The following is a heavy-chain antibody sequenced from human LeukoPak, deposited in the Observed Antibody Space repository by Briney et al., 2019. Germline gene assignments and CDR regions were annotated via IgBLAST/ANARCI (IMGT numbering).Heavy chain of an antibody. Sequence: PGRSLRLSCATSGFSFSSSWMHWVRQAPGKGLVWVSRMNSDGSITTYADSVKGRFTISRDNAKNTLYLQMNSLRAEDTAVYYCTRGQMPEGLFYWGQGSLVTVSS. CDR2: MNSDGSIT. V-gene: IGHV3-74*01. CDR3: TRGQMPEGLFY. D-gene: IGHD2-2*01. CDR1: GFSFSSSW. J-gene: IGHJ4*02.